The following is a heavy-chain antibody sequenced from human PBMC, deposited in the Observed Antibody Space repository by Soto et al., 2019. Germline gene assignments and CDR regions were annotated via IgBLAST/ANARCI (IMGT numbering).Heavy chain of an antibody. CDR3: AKHSYSMVRGVTDYYMDV. CDR1: GFTFSSYA. Sequence: GGSLRLSCSASGFTFSSYAMHWVRQAPGKGLEYVSAISSNGGSTYYADSVKGRFTISRDNSKNTLYLQMNSLRAEDTAVYYCAKHSYSMVRGVTDYYMDVWGKGTTVTVSS. CDR2: ISSNGGST. V-gene: IGHV3-64*04. J-gene: IGHJ6*03. D-gene: IGHD3-10*01.